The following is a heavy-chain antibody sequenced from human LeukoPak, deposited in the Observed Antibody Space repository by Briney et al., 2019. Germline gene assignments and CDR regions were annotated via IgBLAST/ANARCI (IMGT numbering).Heavy chain of an antibody. Sequence: ESGPTLVKPTQTLTLACTFSGFSLSISGVGVGWIRQPPGKALEWLSLIYWNDDKFYSPSLKSRLTITKDSSKNQVVLTMANMEPVDTATYYCAHSPYCSGGSCYFRYWGQGTLVTVSS. CDR1: GFSLSISGVG. CDR2: IYWNDDK. D-gene: IGHD2-15*01. CDR3: AHSPYCSGGSCYFRY. V-gene: IGHV2-5*01. J-gene: IGHJ4*02.